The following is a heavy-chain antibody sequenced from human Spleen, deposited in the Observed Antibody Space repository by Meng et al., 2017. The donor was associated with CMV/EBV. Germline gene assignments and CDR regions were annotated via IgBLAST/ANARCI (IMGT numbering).Heavy chain of an antibody. V-gene: IGHV3-30*02. J-gene: IGHJ6*02. CDR2: IRYDGVSK. D-gene: IGHD2-2*01. CDR3: AKDLGDCSGTSCYWGPVDYYYGMDV. Sequence: GESLKISCAASGFTFNSYGNYLVRQVPRKGLEWVAFIRYDGVSKDSGDSVEGRFTISRENSKNTLYLQINRLGVEDTAVYYCAKDLGDCSGTSCYWGPVDYYYGMDVWGQGTTVTVSS. CDR1: GFTFNSYG.